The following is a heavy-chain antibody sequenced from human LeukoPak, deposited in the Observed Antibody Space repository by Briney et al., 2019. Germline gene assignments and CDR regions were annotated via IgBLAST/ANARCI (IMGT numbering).Heavy chain of an antibody. V-gene: IGHV3-30-3*01. Sequence: GGSLRLSCAASGFTFSSYAMHWVRQAPGKGLEWVAVISYDGSNKYCADSVKGRFTISRDNSKNTLYLQMNSLRAEDTAVYYCARAKNFDYWGQGTLVTVSS. J-gene: IGHJ4*02. CDR3: ARAKNFDY. CDR2: ISYDGSNK. CDR1: GFTFSSYA.